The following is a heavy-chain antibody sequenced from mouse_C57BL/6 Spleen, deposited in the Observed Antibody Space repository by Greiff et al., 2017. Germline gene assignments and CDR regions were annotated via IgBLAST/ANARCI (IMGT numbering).Heavy chain of an antibody. Sequence: VQLQQSGAELVRPGTSVKVSCKASGYAFTNYLIEWVKQRPGQGLEWIGVINPGSGGTNYNEKFKGKATLTADKSSSTAYMQLSSLTSEDSAVYFWASKGDYAMDYWGQGTSVTVSS. V-gene: IGHV1-54*01. J-gene: IGHJ4*01. CDR3: ASKGDYAMDY. CDR1: GYAFTNYL. CDR2: INPGSGGT.